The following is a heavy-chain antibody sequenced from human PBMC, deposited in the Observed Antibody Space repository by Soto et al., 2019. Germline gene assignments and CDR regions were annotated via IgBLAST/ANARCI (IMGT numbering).Heavy chain of an antibody. D-gene: IGHD3-3*01. CDR2: IFHSGTT. CDR3: LRVTYDSGGY. CDR1: GFSISSGYY. Sequence: PSETLSLTCSVSGFSISSGYYWGWIRQPPGKGLEWIGSIFHSGTTHYNPSLKSRVTISVETSKNEFSLKLTSVTAADAAVYYCLRVTYDSGGYWGQGTLVTVSS. V-gene: IGHV4-38-2*02. J-gene: IGHJ4*02.